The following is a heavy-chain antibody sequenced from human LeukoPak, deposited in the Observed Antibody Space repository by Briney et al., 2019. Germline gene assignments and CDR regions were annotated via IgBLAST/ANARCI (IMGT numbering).Heavy chain of an antibody. J-gene: IGHJ4*02. V-gene: IGHV3-13*01. CDR3: ARASQLTWIPDY. D-gene: IGHD5-18*01. Sequence: TGGSLRLSCAASGFTLSSYDMHWVRQATGKGLEWVSAIGTAGDTYYPGSVKGRFTISRENAKNSLYLQMNSLRAGDTAVYYCARASQLTWIPDYWGQGTLVTVSS. CDR2: IGTAGDT. CDR1: GFTLSSYD.